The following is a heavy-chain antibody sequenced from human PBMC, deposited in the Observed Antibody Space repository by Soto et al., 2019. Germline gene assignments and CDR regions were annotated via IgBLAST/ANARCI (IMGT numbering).Heavy chain of an antibody. V-gene: IGHV1-69*01. CDR2: IIPIFGKV. D-gene: IGHD1-1*01. CDR3: ARPRTVATTKGYDY. J-gene: IGHJ4*02. Sequence: QVQLVQSGAEVKKPGSSVKVSCKASGGTFSSYPVAWVRQAPGQGLEWMGGIIPIFGKVNSAQKFQGRVTITADESTSTAYMELSSLPSEDTAVYYCARPRTVATTKGYDYWGQGTLVTVSS. CDR1: GGTFSSYP.